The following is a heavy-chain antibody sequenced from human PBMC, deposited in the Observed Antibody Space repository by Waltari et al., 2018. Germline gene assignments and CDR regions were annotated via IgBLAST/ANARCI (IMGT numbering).Heavy chain of an antibody. J-gene: IGHJ4*02. D-gene: IGHD6-13*01. CDR1: GYTLTELS. Sequence: QVQLVQSGAEGKKPGASVKVSCRVSGYTLTELSMHWVRQAPGKGLEWMGGFDPEDGETIYAQKFQGRVTMTEDTSTDTAYMELSSLRSEDTAVYYCATDQGLRSDIAALYWGQGTLVTVSS. CDR2: FDPEDGET. CDR3: ATDQGLRSDIAALY. V-gene: IGHV1-24*01.